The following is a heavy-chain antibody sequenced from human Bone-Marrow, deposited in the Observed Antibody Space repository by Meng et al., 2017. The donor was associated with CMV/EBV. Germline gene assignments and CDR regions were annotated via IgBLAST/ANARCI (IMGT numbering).Heavy chain of an antibody. D-gene: IGHD2-2*01. J-gene: IGHJ6*01. V-gene: IGHV4-61*01. CDR1: GGSISGGSISTYS. Sequence: SETLSLTCTVSGGSISGGSISTYSWTWIRQPPGKGLEWIGYIYYSGSTNYNPSLKSRVTISVDTSKNQFSLKLTSVTAADTAVYYCARYCRSSSCYPHYYYGVAVWGQGPTVTGYS. CDR2: IYYSGST. CDR3: ARYCRSSSCYPHYYYGVAV.